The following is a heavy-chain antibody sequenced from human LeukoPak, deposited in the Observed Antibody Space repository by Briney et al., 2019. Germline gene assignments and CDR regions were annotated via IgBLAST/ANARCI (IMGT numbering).Heavy chain of an antibody. CDR3: ARVHGYDFGYFDY. CDR1: GFTFSDYY. Sequence: GGSLRLSCAASGFTFSDYYMSWIRQAPGKGLEWVSYISSSGTTIYYADPVKGRFTISRDNAKNSLYLQMNSLRAEDTAVYYCARVHGYDFGYFDYWGQGTLVTVSS. D-gene: IGHD5-12*01. V-gene: IGHV3-11*04. J-gene: IGHJ4*02. CDR2: ISSSGTTI.